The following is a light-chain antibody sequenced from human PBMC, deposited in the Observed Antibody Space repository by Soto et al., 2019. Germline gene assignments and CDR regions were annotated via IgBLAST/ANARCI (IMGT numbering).Light chain of an antibody. J-gene: IGLJ1*01. Sequence: QSALTQPASVSGSPGQSITISCTGTSSDVGGYNFVSWYQQHPGKVPKLMIFDVNRRPSGVSDRFSGYKSGNTASLTISGLQAEDEGDYYCCSYTSSRTNVFGSGTKLTVL. CDR3: CSYTSSRTNV. CDR2: DVN. CDR1: SSDVGGYNF. V-gene: IGLV2-14*03.